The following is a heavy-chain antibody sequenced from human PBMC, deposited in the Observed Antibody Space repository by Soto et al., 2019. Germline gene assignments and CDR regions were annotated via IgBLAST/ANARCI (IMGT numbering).Heavy chain of an antibody. CDR3: ARSKGLWFGEFTWFDP. J-gene: IGHJ5*02. CDR2: INHSGST. CDR1: GGSFSGYY. D-gene: IGHD3-10*01. Sequence: TPLETLSLTCAVYGGSFSGYYWSWIRQPPGKGLEWIGEINHSGSTNYNPSLKSRVTISVDTSKNQFSLKLSSVTAADTAVYYCARSKGLWFGEFTWFDPWGQGTLVTVSS. V-gene: IGHV4-34*01.